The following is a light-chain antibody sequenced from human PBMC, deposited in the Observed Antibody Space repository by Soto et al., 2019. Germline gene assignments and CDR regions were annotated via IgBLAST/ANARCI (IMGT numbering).Light chain of an antibody. CDR3: QQDDPNSYT. Sequence: DIQMTQSPSILSASVGDRVTFTCRARQSISTWLAWYQLKPGNAPKLLIYGASSLGSGVPSRFSGSVSGTECTLSLSSLQPEDCATYYLQQDDPNSYTLVHGTKIEIK. CDR1: QSISTW. CDR2: GAS. J-gene: IGKJ2*01. V-gene: IGKV1-5*01.